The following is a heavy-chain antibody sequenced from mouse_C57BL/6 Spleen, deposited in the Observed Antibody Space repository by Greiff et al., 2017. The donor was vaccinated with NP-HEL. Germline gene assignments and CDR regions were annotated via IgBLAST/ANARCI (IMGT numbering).Heavy chain of an antibody. Sequence: EVKLVESGEGLVKPGGSLKLSCAASGFTFSSYAMSWVRQTPEKRLEWVAYISSGGDYIYYADTVKGRFTISRDNARNTLYLQMSSLKSEDTAMYYCTSITTVVAHWYFDVWGTGTTVTVSS. V-gene: IGHV5-9-1*02. D-gene: IGHD1-1*01. CDR3: TSITTVVAHWYFDV. CDR2: ISSGGDYI. CDR1: GFTFSSYA. J-gene: IGHJ1*03.